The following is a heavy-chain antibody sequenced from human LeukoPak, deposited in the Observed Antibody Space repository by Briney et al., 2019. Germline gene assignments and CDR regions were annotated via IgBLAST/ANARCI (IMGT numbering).Heavy chain of an antibody. V-gene: IGHV4-39*01. J-gene: IGHJ4*02. CDR3: ARRFQLAEDY. D-gene: IGHD6-6*01. CDR2: IYYSGST. Sequence: TTSETLSLTCTVSGGSISSSSYYWGWIRQPPGKGLEWIGSIYYSGSTYYNPSLKSRVTISVDTSKNQFSLKLSSVTAADTAVYYCARRFQLAEDYWGQGTLVTVSS. CDR1: GGSISSSSYY.